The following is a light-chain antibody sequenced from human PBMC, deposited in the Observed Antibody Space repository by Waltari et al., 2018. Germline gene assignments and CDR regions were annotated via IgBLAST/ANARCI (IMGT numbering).Light chain of an antibody. J-gene: IGKJ2*01. Sequence: DKVMFPSPDSLTVSLGGKATTNSRCTHSILYSSNNKNYLAWYQQKPGQPPNLLIHWASTRESGVPARFSGSGSGTDFTLTISSLQAEDVAVYYCQQYYTAPYTFGQGTKLEIK. CDR2: WAS. CDR1: HSILYSSNNKNY. CDR3: QQYYTAPYT. V-gene: IGKV4-1*01.